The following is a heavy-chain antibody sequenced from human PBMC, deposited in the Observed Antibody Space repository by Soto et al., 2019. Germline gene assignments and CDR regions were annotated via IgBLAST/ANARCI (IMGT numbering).Heavy chain of an antibody. CDR2: IYSGGST. Sequence: GGSLRLSCAASGFTVSSNYMSWVRQAPGKGLEWVSVIYSGGSTYYEDSVKGRFTISSDNSKKTLYLQMNSLRAEDTAVYYCASGDYGDYIFDLGYFQHWGQGTLVTVSS. J-gene: IGHJ1*01. D-gene: IGHD4-17*01. V-gene: IGHV3-66*01. CDR3: ASGDYGDYIFDLGYFQH. CDR1: GFTVSSNY.